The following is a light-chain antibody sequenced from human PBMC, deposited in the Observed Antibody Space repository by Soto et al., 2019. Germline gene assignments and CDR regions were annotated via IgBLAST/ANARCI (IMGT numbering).Light chain of an antibody. CDR2: GAS. Sequence: EIVLTQSPGTLSLSPGEIATLSCRASQSVSSNNLAWYQQRPGQAPRVVIYGASTRATGIPERFSGSGSGTDFTLTISRLEPEAFAVYYCQQYGRSPFTFGPGTKVDIK. CDR3: QQYGRSPFT. V-gene: IGKV3-20*01. CDR1: QSVSSNN. J-gene: IGKJ3*01.